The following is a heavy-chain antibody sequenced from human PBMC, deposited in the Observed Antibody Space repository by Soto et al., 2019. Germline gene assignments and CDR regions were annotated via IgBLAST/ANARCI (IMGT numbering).Heavy chain of an antibody. CDR1: GVSISSRNW. J-gene: IGHJ3*01. CDR3: ARGDIVTTTGRGNCFDV. CDR2: IYHTGST. V-gene: IGHV4-4*02. Sequence: QVQLQESGPRLVEPSGTLSLTCAVSGVSISSRNWWPWVRQPPGKGLEWIGEIYHTGSTNYKPSRKSRVTISIDSSKNSFSLNLTSVTAADTAVYFCARGDIVTTTGRGNCFDVWGQGTLVTVSS. D-gene: IGHD5-12*01.